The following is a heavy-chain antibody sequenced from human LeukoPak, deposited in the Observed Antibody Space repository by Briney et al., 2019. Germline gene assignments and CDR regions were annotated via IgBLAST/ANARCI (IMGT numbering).Heavy chain of an antibody. J-gene: IGHJ5*01. CDR2: INPNNGGT. CDR3: ARGEGRRYFDWFFS. V-gene: IGHV1-2*02. D-gene: IGHD3-9*01. CDR1: GYTFTGYY. Sequence: ASVKVSCKASGYTFTGYYMHWVQQAPGQGLEWMGWINPNNGGTDYAQKFQGRVTMTRDTSINTAYMELSRLRSDDTAVYFCARGEGRRYFDWFFSCGQGTLVTVSS.